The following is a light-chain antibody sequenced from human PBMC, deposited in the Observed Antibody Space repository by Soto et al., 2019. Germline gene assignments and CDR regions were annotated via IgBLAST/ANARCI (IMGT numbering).Light chain of an antibody. Sequence: DIQMTQSPSSLSASVGDRVTITCRASQDISNDLNWYQQRPGKAPKLLIYDASNLERGVPSRFSGTRSGTHFTFAITSRQPEDVATYYCQQSDSLPITFGQGTRLEI. V-gene: IGKV1-33*01. J-gene: IGKJ5*01. CDR2: DAS. CDR3: QQSDSLPIT. CDR1: QDISND.